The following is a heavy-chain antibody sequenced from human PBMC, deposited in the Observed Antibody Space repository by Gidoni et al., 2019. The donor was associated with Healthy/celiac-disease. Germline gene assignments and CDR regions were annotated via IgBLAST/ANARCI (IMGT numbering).Heavy chain of an antibody. CDR2: INHCGST. J-gene: IGHJ5*02. Sequence: QVQLQQWGAGLLKPSETLSLTCAVYAGSFSAYYWSWLRQPPGKGLEWIGEINHCGSTNYNPSLQSRVTMSVDTSKNQFSLNLNSVTAADTAVYYCARGLTSTGYWEYNWFDPWGQGTLVTVSS. D-gene: IGHD3-9*01. CDR3: ARGLTSTGYWEYNWFDP. CDR1: AGSFSAYY. V-gene: IGHV4-34*01.